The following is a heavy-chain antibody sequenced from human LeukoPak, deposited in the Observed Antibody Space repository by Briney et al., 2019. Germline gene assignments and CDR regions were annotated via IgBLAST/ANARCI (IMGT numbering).Heavy chain of an antibody. J-gene: IGHJ4*02. CDR2: ISAHNGNT. V-gene: IGHV1-18*01. CDR1: GYTFTSYG. CDR3: AREEDSRGDY. Sequence: ASVTVSCTASGYTFTSYGISWVRQAPGQGLEWMGWISAHNGNTNYAQKLQGRVTMTTDTSTSTAYMELRSLRSDDTAVYYCAREEDSRGDYWGQGTLVTVSS. D-gene: IGHD6-13*01.